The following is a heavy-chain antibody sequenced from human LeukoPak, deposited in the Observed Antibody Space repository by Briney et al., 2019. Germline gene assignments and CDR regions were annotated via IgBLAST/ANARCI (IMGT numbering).Heavy chain of an antibody. Sequence: ASVKVSCKASGYTFTGYYMHWVRQAPGQGLEWMGWINPNSGGTNYAQKFQGRVTMTRDTSISTAYMELSRLRSDDTAVYYCARYEEGTIGTLISNWGQGTLVTVSS. D-gene: IGHD1-14*01. CDR1: GYTFTGYY. V-gene: IGHV1-2*02. CDR2: INPNSGGT. CDR3: ARYEEGTIGTLISN. J-gene: IGHJ4*02.